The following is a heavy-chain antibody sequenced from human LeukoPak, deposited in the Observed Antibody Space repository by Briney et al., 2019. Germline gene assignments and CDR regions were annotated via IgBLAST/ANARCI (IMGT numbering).Heavy chain of an antibody. CDR1: GFTFSSYS. CDR2: ISSSSSTI. Sequence: GGSLRLSCAASGFTFSSYSMLWVRQAPGKGLEWVSYISSSSSTIYYADSVKGRFTISRDNAKNSLYLQMNTLRAEDTAVYYCARDRHKYNYDSGGYPPYWGQGTLVTVSS. CDR3: ARDRHKYNYDSGGYPPY. D-gene: IGHD3-22*01. J-gene: IGHJ4*02. V-gene: IGHV3-48*01.